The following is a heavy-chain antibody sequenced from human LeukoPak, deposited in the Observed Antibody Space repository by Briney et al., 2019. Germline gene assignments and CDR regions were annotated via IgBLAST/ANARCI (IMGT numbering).Heavy chain of an antibody. CDR3: ARASIAAAGTYYYYYMDV. J-gene: IGHJ6*03. D-gene: IGHD6-13*01. Sequence: ASVKVSCKAFGYTFTSYDINWVRQATGQGLEWMGWMNPNSGNTGYAQKFQGRVTITRNTSISTAYMELSSLRSEDTAVYYCARASIAAAGTYYYYYMDVWGKGTTVTVSS. V-gene: IGHV1-8*03. CDR1: GYTFTSYD. CDR2: MNPNSGNT.